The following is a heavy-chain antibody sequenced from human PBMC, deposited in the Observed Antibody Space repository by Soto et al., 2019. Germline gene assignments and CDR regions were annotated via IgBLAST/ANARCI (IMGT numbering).Heavy chain of an antibody. CDR1: DFDFSRYG. J-gene: IGHJ4*02. D-gene: IGHD3-10*01. V-gene: IGHV3-30*03. CDR2: SSYDGRET. Sequence: LRLSCAASDFDFSRYGIHWVRQAPGKGLEWVAASSYDGRETFYADSAKGRFTVSKEMSKNTAFLQMNALRHEDTAVYFCARDSGWPILNFDNWGQGTPVTVSS. CDR3: ARDSGWPILNFDN.